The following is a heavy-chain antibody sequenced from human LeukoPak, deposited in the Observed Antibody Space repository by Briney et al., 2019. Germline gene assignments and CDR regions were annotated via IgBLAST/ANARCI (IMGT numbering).Heavy chain of an antibody. CDR1: GYTFSSCA. Sequence: GGSLRLSCAASGYTFSSCAMSWVRHAPGKGLEWVSDINWNGDNKGYADSVKGRFTISRDNSKNSLYLQMNRLRAEDTALYYCARRVATLDYYYYMDVWGKGTTVTVSS. J-gene: IGHJ6*03. CDR3: ARRVATLDYYYYMDV. CDR2: INWNGDNK. D-gene: IGHD5-12*01. V-gene: IGHV3-20*04.